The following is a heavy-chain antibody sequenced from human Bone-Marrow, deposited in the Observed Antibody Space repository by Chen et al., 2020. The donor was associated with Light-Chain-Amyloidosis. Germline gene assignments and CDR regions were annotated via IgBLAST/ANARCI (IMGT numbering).Heavy chain of an antibody. CDR3: ARDRVSWAVAGTGDAFDI. CDR2: ISYDGSNK. Sequence: QVQLVESGGGVVQPGRSLRRSCAASGFTFSSYAMHWVRQAPGKGLEWVAVISYDGSNKYYAASVKGRFTISRDNSKNTLYLQMNSLRAEDTAVYYCARDRVSWAVAGTGDAFDIWGQGTMVTVSS. CDR1: GFTFSSYA. V-gene: IGHV3-30-3*01. J-gene: IGHJ3*02. D-gene: IGHD6-19*01.